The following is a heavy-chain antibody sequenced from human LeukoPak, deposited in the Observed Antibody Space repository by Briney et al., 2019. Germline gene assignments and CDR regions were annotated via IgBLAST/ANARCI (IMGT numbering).Heavy chain of an antibody. J-gene: IGHJ4*02. CDR3: ARVSSGYYRIDY. V-gene: IGHV4-31*03. CDR1: GGSISSGGYY. CDR2: IYYSGST. Sequence: SETLSLTCTVSGGSISSGGYYWSWIRQHPGKGLEWIGYIYYSGSTYYNPSLKSRVTISVDTSKNQFSLKLSSVTAADTAVYYCARVSSGYYRIDYWGQGTLVTVSS. D-gene: IGHD3-22*01.